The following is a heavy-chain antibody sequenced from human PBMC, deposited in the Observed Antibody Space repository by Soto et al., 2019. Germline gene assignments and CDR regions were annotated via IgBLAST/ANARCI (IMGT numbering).Heavy chain of an antibody. J-gene: IGHJ4*02. D-gene: IGHD3-22*01. V-gene: IGHV3-30-3*01. CDR1: GFTFSSYA. CDR3: ARFLPRYYYDSSGYYSPPGY. Sequence: GPLLLSCAASGFTFSSYAMHLNRQAPGKGLEWVAVISYDGSNKYYADSVKGRFTICRENSKNTLYLQMNSLRAEDTAAYYCARFLPRYYYDSSGYYSPPGYWGQGTLVTVS. CDR2: ISYDGSNK.